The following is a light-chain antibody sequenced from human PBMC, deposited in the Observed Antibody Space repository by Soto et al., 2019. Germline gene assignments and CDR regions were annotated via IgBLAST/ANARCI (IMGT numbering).Light chain of an antibody. CDR3: QQYGSSPQT. J-gene: IGKJ1*01. Sequence: EIVLTQSPGTLSLSPGERATLSCRASQSVSCNYLAWYQQKPGQAPRLLIYGASSRATGIPDRFSGSGSGTDFTLTISRLEPEDFAVYYCQQYGSSPQTFGQGTKVEIK. CDR2: GAS. CDR1: QSVSCNY. V-gene: IGKV3-20*01.